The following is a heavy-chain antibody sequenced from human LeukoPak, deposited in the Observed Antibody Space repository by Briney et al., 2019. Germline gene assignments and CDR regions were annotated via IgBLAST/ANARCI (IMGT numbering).Heavy chain of an antibody. Sequence: GGSLTLSCAPTGCTFSFMMLNLRLQAPGKGLEWVSVTDTSGVITYYTDSVKGRFTISRDNSKNTLNLQMDSLRVEDTAVYYCVKDDTGVIRRYYLDSWGQGTLVTVSS. D-gene: IGHD3-10*01. J-gene: IGHJ4*02. CDR2: TDTSGVIT. CDR1: GCTFSFMM. CDR3: VKDDTGVIRRYYLDS. V-gene: IGHV3-23*01.